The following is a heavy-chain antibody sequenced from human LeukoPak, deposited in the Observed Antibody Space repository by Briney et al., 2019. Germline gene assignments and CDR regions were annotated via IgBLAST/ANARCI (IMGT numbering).Heavy chain of an antibody. V-gene: IGHV4-59*08. CDR1: GGSISSYY. CDR2: IYYSGST. J-gene: IGHJ5*02. D-gene: IGHD3-22*01. CDR3: ARQKYYYDSSGEVNWFDP. Sequence: TSETLSLTCTVSGGSISSYYWSWIRQPPGKGLEWIGFIYYSGSTNYSPSLKSRVTISVDTSKNQFSLKLSSVTAADTAVYYCARQKYYYDSSGEVNWFDPWGQGTLVTVSS.